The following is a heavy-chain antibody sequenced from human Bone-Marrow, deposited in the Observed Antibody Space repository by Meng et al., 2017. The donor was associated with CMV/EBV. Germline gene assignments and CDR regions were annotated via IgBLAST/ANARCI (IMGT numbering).Heavy chain of an antibody. J-gene: IGHJ4*02. D-gene: IGHD6-19*01. Sequence: ASVKVSCKASGYTFTGSYIHWVRQAPGQGLEWMGWINSHSGGTKYAQKFQGRVTMTGDTSISTAYMELNSLRSDDTAVYYCARESGWVSDYWGQGTLVTVSS. CDR1: GYTFTGSY. V-gene: IGHV1-2*02. CDR3: ARESGWVSDY. CDR2: INSHSGGT.